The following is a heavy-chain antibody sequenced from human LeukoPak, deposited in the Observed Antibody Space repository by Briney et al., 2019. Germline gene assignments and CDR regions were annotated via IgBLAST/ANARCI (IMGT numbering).Heavy chain of an antibody. CDR3: ARAHYVWGSYRYYYYYMDV. D-gene: IGHD3-16*02. CDR2: IYTRGST. Sequence: SETLSLTCTVSGGSISSGSYYWSWIRQPAGEGLEWIGRIYTRGSTNYNPSLKSRVTISVDTSKNQFSLKLSSVTAAHTAVYYCARAHYVWGSYRYYYYYMDVWGKGTTVTVSS. CDR1: GGSISSGSYY. V-gene: IGHV4-61*02. J-gene: IGHJ6*03.